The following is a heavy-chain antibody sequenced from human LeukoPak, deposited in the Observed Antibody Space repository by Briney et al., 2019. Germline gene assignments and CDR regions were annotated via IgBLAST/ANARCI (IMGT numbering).Heavy chain of an antibody. CDR1: GFTFSSYG. D-gene: IGHD5-18*01. CDR3: AKGPLYSYDCIDY. J-gene: IGHJ4*02. Sequence: GGSLRLSCAASGFTFSSYGMHWVRQAPGKGLEWVAVISYDGSNKYYADSVEGRFTISRDNSKNTLYLQMNSLRAEDTAVYYCAKGPLYSYDCIDYWGQGTLVTVSS. CDR2: ISYDGSNK. V-gene: IGHV3-30*18.